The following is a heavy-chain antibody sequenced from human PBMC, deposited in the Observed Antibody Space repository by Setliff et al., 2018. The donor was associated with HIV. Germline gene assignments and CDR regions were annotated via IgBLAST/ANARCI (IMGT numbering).Heavy chain of an antibody. CDR3: VRGGDSSSWYWGRWFDP. CDR2: IYYSGST. CDR1: GGSISNSSYY. V-gene: IGHV4-39*07. Sequence: PSETLSLTCTVSGGSISNSSYYWGWIRQPPGKGLEWIGSIYYSGSTYYNPSLKSRVTISVDTSKNQFSLKLSSVTAADTAMYYCVRGGDSSSWYWGRWFDPWGQGTLVTVSS. J-gene: IGHJ5*02. D-gene: IGHD6-13*01.